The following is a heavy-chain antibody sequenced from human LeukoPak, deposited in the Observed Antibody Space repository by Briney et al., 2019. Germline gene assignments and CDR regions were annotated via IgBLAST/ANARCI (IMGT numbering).Heavy chain of an antibody. CDR1: GYAFTSNY. D-gene: IGHD6-19*01. V-gene: IGHV1-46*01. CDR2: ISPSGGST. J-gene: IGHJ4*02. CDR3: ARGRIPVAGTPSYY. Sequence: ASVKVSCKAFGYAFTSNYMHWVRQAPGQGPEWMGVISPSGGSTTYAQKFQGRVTLTRDMSTSTDYLELSSLRSEDAAVYYCARGRIPVAGTPSYYWGQGTLVTVSS.